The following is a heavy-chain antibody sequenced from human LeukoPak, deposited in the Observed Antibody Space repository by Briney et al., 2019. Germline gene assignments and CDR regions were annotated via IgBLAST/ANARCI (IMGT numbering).Heavy chain of an antibody. Sequence: GGSLRLSCAASGFTFSSFGMHWVRQTPGKGLEWVAFIRYDGSNKYYADSVKGRFTISRDNSKNTLYLQRNSLRAEDTAVYYCAKGNWQTDFDIWGQGTMVTVSS. D-gene: IGHD1-1*01. CDR3: AKGNWQTDFDI. CDR1: GFTFSSFG. V-gene: IGHV3-30*02. J-gene: IGHJ3*02. CDR2: IRYDGSNK.